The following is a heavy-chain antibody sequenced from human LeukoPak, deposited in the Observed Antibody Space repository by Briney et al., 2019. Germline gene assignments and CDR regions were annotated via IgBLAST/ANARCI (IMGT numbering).Heavy chain of an antibody. CDR3: ARGSSWYNWFDP. CDR1: GYTSTSYD. Sequence: ASVKVSCKASGYTSTSYDINWVRQATGQGLEWMGWMNPNSGNTGYAQKFQGRVTITRNTSISTAYMELSSLRSEDTAVYYCARGSSWYNWFDPWGQGTLVTVSS. V-gene: IGHV1-8*03. J-gene: IGHJ5*02. CDR2: MNPNSGNT. D-gene: IGHD6-13*01.